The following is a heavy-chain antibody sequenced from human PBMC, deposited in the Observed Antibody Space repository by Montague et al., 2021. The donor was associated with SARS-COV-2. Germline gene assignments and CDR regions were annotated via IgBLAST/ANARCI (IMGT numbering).Heavy chain of an antibody. CDR2: VDSAGST. CDR1: AGSLSSRSYY. Sequence: SETLSLTCTVSAGSLSSRSYYWSWIRQPPGMGRQWIGSVDSAGSTYYSPSLKSRVTISLDTPKNQFSLKLSSVTAADTAVYSCARVECARYWYKYWGQGAQVTVSS. V-gene: IGHV4-39*07. J-gene: IGHJ4*02. CDR3: ARVECARYWYKY. D-gene: IGHD2-8*02.